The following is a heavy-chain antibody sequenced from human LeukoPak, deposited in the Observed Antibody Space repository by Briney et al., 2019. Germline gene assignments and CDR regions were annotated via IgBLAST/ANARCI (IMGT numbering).Heavy chain of an antibody. J-gene: IGHJ4*02. V-gene: IGHV4-59*01. CDR2: IYYSGST. CDR1: GGSITGYY. Sequence: PSETLSLTCTVSGGSITGYYGSWIRQPPGKGLEWIGYIYYSGSTNYSPSLKSRVTISVDTSKNQFSLNLSSVTAADTAVYYCARDSVADGYYYFDYWGQGTLVTVSS. CDR3: ARDSVADGYYYFDY. D-gene: IGHD5-24*01.